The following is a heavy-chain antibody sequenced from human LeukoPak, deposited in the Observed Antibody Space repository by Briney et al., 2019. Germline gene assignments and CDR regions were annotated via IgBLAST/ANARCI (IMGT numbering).Heavy chain of an antibody. V-gene: IGHV3-7*04. CDR1: GFTFSSYW. J-gene: IGHJ4*02. CDR3: LRDYGGS. Sequence: GGSLRLSCAASGFTFSSYWMSWVRQAPGKGLEWVANIKGDGSEKNYVASVKGRFTISRDNAENSLHLQMYSLRAEDTAVYYCLRDYGGSWGQGTQVAVSS. CDR2: IKGDGSEK. D-gene: IGHD4-23*01.